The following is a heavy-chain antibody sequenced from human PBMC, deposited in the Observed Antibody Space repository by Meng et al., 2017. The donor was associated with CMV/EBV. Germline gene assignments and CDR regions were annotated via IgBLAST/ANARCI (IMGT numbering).Heavy chain of an antibody. D-gene: IGHD6-19*01. CDR1: GFTFGNFW. CDR3: ARDGAVAGTLGYYYYYGMDV. V-gene: IGHV3-74*01. J-gene: IGHJ6*02. CDR2: IIGDGSIT. Sequence: GGSLRLSCTASGFTFGNFWMHWVRQAPGKGLVWVSRIIGDGSITNYADSVKGRFTISRDNAKNTVYLHMDSLRAEDTAVYYCARDGAVAGTLGYYYYYGMDVWGQGTTVTVSS.